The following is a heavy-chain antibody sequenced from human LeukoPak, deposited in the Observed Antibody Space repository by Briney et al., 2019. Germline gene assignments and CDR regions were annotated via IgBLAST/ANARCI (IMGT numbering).Heavy chain of an antibody. V-gene: IGHV5-51*01. D-gene: IGHD3-22*01. J-gene: IGHJ4*02. CDR1: GYSFTNFW. CDR3: ARRYYYDSSGYSDY. CDR2: IYPGDSDT. Sequence: GESLKISCKGSGYSFTNFWIGWVRQMPGKGLEWMGIIYPGDSDTRYSPSFQGQVTISADKSISTAYLQWSSLKASDTAMYYCARRYYYDSSGYSDYWGQGTLVTVSS.